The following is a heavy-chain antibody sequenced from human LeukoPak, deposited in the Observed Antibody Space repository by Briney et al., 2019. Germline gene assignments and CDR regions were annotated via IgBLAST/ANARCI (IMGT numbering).Heavy chain of an antibody. CDR1: GFTFSTNA. D-gene: IGHD6-19*01. CDR2: ISYDGSNK. CDR3: ARAPSPLAVAGTDY. V-gene: IGHV3-30*04. Sequence: GGSLRLSCAASGFTFSTNAMSWVRQAPGKGLEWVAVISYDGSNKYYADSVKGRFTISRDNSKNTLYLQMNSLRAEDTAVYYCARAPSPLAVAGTDYWGQGTLVTVSS. J-gene: IGHJ4*02.